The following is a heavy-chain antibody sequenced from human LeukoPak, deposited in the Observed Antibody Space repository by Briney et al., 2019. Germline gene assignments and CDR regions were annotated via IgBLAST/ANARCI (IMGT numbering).Heavy chain of an antibody. CDR2: IKSKTDGGTT. J-gene: IGHJ4*02. Sequence: PGGSLRLSCAASGFTFSNAWMSWVRQAPGKGLEWVGRIKSKTDGGTTDYAAPVKGRFTISRDDSKNTLYLQMNSLRAEDTAVYYCAKDYGVHTVVVVAAFFDYWGQGTLVTVSS. D-gene: IGHD2-15*01. CDR1: GFTFSNAW. CDR3: AKDYGVHTVVVVAAFFDY. V-gene: IGHV3-15*01.